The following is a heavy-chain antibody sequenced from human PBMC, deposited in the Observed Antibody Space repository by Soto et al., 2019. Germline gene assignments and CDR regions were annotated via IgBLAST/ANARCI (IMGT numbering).Heavy chain of an antibody. CDR2: IKQDGSEK. CDR1: GFTFSSYW. Sequence: EVQLVESGGGLVQPGGSLRLSCAASGFTFSSYWMSWVRQAPGKGLEWVANIKQDGSEKYYVDSVKGRFTISRDNAKNALYLQMNSLRAEDTAVYYCAGVDIAVAGPFDYWGQGTLVTVSS. D-gene: IGHD6-19*01. J-gene: IGHJ4*02. CDR3: AGVDIAVAGPFDY. V-gene: IGHV3-7*01.